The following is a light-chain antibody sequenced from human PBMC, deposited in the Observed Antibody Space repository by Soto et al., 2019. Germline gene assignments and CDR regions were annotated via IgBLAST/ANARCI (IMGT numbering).Light chain of an antibody. V-gene: IGLV3-21*02. J-gene: IGLJ2*01. Sequence: SYELTQPPSVSVAPGQTATITCGGSNMGSKSVHWYQQKPGQAPVLVVHDDSDRPSGIPERFSGSNSGTTATLTLSRVEAGDEADYYCQVWDSRSDHVVFGGGTQLTVL. CDR1: NMGSKS. CDR2: DDS. CDR3: QVWDSRSDHVV.